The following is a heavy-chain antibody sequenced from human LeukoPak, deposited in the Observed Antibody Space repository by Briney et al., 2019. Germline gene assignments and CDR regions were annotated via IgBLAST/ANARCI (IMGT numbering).Heavy chain of an antibody. CDR3: ARDVRATPLVVHAFDI. CDR2: IYYSGST. V-gene: IGHV4-34*01. D-gene: IGHD2-15*01. J-gene: IGHJ3*02. CDR1: GGSSSGYY. Sequence: PSETLSLTCAVYGGSSSGYYWSWIRQPPGKGLEWIGSIYYSGSTYYNPSLKSRVTISVDTSKNQFSLKLSSVTAADTAVYYCARDVRATPLVVHAFDIWGQGTMVTVSS.